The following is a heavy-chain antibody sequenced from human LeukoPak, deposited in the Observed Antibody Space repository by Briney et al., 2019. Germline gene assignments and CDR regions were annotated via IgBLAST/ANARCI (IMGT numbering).Heavy chain of an antibody. CDR1: GYSFTSYW. Sequence: GESLKISCKGSGYSFTSYWIGWVRQMPGKCLEWMGIIYPGDSDTRYSPSFQGQVTISADKSISTAYLQWSSLKASDTAMYYCARQISNSQQLFDYWGQGTLVTVSS. CDR2: IYPGDSDT. CDR3: ARQISNSQQLFDY. V-gene: IGHV5-51*01. J-gene: IGHJ4*02. D-gene: IGHD4-11*01.